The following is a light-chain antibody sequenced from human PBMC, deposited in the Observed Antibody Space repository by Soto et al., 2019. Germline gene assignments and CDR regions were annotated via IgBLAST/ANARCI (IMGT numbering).Light chain of an antibody. V-gene: IGLV2-18*02. CDR1: SSDVGSYNR. J-gene: IGLJ1*01. CDR3: SSYTSSSTYV. Sequence: QSALTQPPSVSGSPGQSVTISCTGTSSDVGSYNRASWYQQTPGTAPKLMIYEVSNRPSGVPDRFSGSKSGNTASLTISGLQAEDEADYYCSSYTSSSTYVFGTGTKLTVL. CDR2: EVS.